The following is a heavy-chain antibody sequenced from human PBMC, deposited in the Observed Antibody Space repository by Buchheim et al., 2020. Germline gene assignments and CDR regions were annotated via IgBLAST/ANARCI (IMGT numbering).Heavy chain of an antibody. V-gene: IGHV1-3*01. Sequence: QVQLVQSGAEVKKPGASVKVSYKASGYTFTSYAMHWVRQAPGQRLEWMGWINAGNGNTKYSQKFQGRVTITRDTSASTAYMELSSLRSEDTAVYYCAREGGHCSGGSCQYYYYYGMDVWGQGTT. D-gene: IGHD2-15*01. J-gene: IGHJ6*02. CDR1: GYTFTSYA. CDR3: AREGGHCSGGSCQYYYYYGMDV. CDR2: INAGNGNT.